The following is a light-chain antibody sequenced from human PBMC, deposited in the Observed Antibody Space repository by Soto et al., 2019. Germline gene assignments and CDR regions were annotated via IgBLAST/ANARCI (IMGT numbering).Light chain of an antibody. V-gene: IGKV3-11*01. CDR2: DAS. J-gene: IGKJ5*01. CDR3: QQRSSWPIT. CDR1: QSVSSSY. Sequence: PGERATLSCRASQSVSSSYLAWYLQRPGQAPRLLIFDASKRAAGVPARFSGSGSGTDFTLTISILEPEDFAVYYCQQRSSWPITFGQGTRLEIK.